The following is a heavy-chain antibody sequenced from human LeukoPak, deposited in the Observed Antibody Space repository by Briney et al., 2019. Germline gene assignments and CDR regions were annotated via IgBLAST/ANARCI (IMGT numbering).Heavy chain of an antibody. CDR1: GDSVSSNSAA. CDR2: TYYRSKWYN. D-gene: IGHD3-10*01. Sequence: SQTLSLTCAISGDSVSSNSAAWNWIRQSPSRGLEWLGGTYYRSKWYNDYAVSVKSRITINPDTSKNQFSLQLNSVTPEDTAVYYCARVLMVRGVLGFDPWGQGTLVTVSS. V-gene: IGHV6-1*01. J-gene: IGHJ5*02. CDR3: ARVLMVRGVLGFDP.